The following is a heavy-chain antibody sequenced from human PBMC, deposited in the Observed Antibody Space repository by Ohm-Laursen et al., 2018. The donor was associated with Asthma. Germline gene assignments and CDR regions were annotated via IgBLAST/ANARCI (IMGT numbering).Heavy chain of an antibody. Sequence: TLSLTCSVSGGSISSGGYSWSWIRQPPGKGLEWIGYIYHSGSTYYNPSLKSRVTISVDRSKNQFSLKLSSVTAADTAVYYCARGGTGFDYWGQGTLVTVSS. CDR3: ARGGTGFDY. V-gene: IGHV4-30-2*01. J-gene: IGHJ4*02. CDR1: GGSISSGGYS. D-gene: IGHD1-1*01. CDR2: IYHSGST.